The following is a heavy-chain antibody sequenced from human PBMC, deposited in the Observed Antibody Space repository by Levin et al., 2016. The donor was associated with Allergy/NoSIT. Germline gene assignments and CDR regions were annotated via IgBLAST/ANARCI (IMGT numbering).Heavy chain of an antibody. CDR2: INTNTGNP. CDR1: GYTFYNYA. V-gene: IGHV7-4-1*02. J-gene: IGHJ4*02. CDR3: AASHTPSQVPWALDY. Sequence: ASVKVSCKASGYTFYNYAMNWVRQAPGQGLEWMGWINTNTGNPTYAQGFTGRFVFSLDSSVSTAYLQISSLKAEDTAVYYCAASHTPSQVPWALDYWGQGTLVTVSS. D-gene: IGHD2-15*01.